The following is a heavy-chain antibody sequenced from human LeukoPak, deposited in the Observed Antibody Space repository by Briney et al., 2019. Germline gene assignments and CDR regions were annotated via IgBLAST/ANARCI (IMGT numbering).Heavy chain of an antibody. D-gene: IGHD2-15*01. V-gene: IGHV1-8*03. CDR2: MNPNSGNT. CDR1: GYTFTSYD. J-gene: IGHJ3*02. Sequence: GASVKVSCKASGYTFTSYDINWVRQATGQGLEWMGWMNPNSGNTGYAQKFQGRVTITRNTSISTAYMELSSLRSEDTAVYYCARGRFSGGSCPDAFDIWGQGTMVTVSS. CDR3: ARGRFSGGSCPDAFDI.